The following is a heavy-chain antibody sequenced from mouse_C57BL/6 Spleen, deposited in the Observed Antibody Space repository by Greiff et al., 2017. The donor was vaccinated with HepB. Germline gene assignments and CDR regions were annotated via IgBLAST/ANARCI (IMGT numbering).Heavy chain of an antibody. J-gene: IGHJ3*01. CDR2: IYPGSGST. D-gene: IGHD2-2*01. Sequence: QVQLQQPGAELVKPGASVKMSCKASGYTFTSYWITWVKQRPGQGLEWIGDIYPGSGSTNYNEKFKSKATLTVDTSSSTAYMKLSSLTSEDSAVYYCARKDGYDGAWFAYWGQGTLVTVSA. CDR1: GYTFTSYW. V-gene: IGHV1-55*01. CDR3: ARKDGYDGAWFAY.